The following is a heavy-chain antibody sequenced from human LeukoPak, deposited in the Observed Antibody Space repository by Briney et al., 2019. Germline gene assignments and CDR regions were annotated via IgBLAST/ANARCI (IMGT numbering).Heavy chain of an antibody. D-gene: IGHD6-13*01. CDR2: IWYDGSNK. CDR1: GFTSSSYG. CDR3: AREHPHADIAAAGTNEDYYFDY. Sequence: GGSLRLSCAASGFTSSSYGMHWVRQAPGKGLEWVAVIWYDGSNKYYADSVKGRFTISRDNSKNTLYLQMNSLRAEDTAVYYCAREHPHADIAAAGTNEDYYFDYWGQGTLVTVSS. V-gene: IGHV3-33*01. J-gene: IGHJ4*02.